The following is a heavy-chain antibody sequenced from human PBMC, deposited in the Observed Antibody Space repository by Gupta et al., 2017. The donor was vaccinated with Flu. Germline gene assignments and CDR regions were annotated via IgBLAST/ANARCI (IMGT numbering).Heavy chain of an antibody. CDR3: TTDSSGGITFDI. V-gene: IGHV3-15*01. D-gene: IGHD3-16*01. Sequence: EVQLVESGGGLVKPGGSLTPSCAASGFIFSDAYMNWVRQAPGKGLEWVGRVKSHTDGGTTDYAAPVKGRFTISRDDSKNTLFLQMRSLKTEDTAVYFCTTDSSGGITFDIWGQGTMVTVSS. CDR1: GFIFSDAY. CDR2: VKSHTDGGTT. J-gene: IGHJ3*02.